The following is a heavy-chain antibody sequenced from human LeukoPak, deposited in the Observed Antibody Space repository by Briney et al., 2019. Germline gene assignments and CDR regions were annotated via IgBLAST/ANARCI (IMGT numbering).Heavy chain of an antibody. CDR1: GFTFSSYW. CDR3: ARRYSSDWHNWFDP. J-gene: IGHJ5*02. CDR2: INTDGSGT. V-gene: IGHV3-74*01. Sequence: GGSLRLSCAASGFTFSSYWMHWVRQSPGKGLVWVSRINTDGSGTSYADSVKGRFTISRDNAKNTLYLQMHSLRAEDTALYYCARRYSSDWHNWFDPWGQGTLVTVSS. D-gene: IGHD6-19*01.